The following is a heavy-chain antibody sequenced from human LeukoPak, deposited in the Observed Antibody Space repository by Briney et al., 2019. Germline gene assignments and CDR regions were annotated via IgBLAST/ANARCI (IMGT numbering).Heavy chain of an antibody. CDR3: TTDVGYCSSTSCLYFDY. CDR2: ITSNTDGGTT. J-gene: IGHJ4*02. D-gene: IGHD2-2*01. CDR1: GFTFSNAW. V-gene: IGHV3-15*01. Sequence: GGSLRLSCAASGFTFSNAWMSWVRQAPGKRLEWVGRITSNTDGGTTDYAAPVKGSFTISRDDSKNTLYLQMNSLKAEDTAVYYCTTDVGYCSSTSCLYFDYWGQGTLVTVSS.